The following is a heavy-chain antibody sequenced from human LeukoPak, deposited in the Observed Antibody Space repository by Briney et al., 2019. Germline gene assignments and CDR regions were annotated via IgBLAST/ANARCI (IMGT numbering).Heavy chain of an antibody. J-gene: IGHJ4*02. CDR3: ARGESGYDSGVDY. Sequence: GGSLRLSCAASGFTVSSNYMSWIRQAPGKGLEWVSYISSSGSTIYYADSVKGRFTISRDNAKNSLYLQMNSLRAEDTAVYYCARGESGYDSGVDYWGQGTLVTVSS. CDR1: GFTVSSNY. CDR2: ISSSGSTI. D-gene: IGHD5-12*01. V-gene: IGHV3-11*01.